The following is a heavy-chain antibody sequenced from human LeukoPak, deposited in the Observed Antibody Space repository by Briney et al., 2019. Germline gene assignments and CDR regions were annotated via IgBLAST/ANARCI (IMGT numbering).Heavy chain of an antibody. J-gene: IGHJ5*02. CDR1: GYIFSNYY. D-gene: IGHD5-18*01. Sequence: ASVKVSCKTSGYIFSNYYMHWVRQAPGQGLEWVGIINPSGGTTGYAQKFQDRVTMTRDMSTTTVFMELSSLRFDDTAVYYCATGGTAMGSWGQGTLVTVSS. V-gene: IGHV1-46*01. CDR2: INPSGGTT. CDR3: ATGGTAMGS.